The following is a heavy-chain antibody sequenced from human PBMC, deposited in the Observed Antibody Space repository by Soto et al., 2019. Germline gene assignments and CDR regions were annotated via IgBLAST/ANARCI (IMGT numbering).Heavy chain of an antibody. CDR1: GFSLSISAVG. J-gene: IGHJ4*02. Sequence: QITLKESGPTLVKPTQTLTLTCTFSGFSLSISAVGVGWIRQPPGKALEWLALIYWDDDKRYSPSLKSRLTITKDPSKNQVVLTMTNMDPVDTATYYCAHRSNLPGWELFDYWGQGTLVTVSS. D-gene: IGHD1-26*01. CDR2: IYWDDDK. V-gene: IGHV2-5*02. CDR3: AHRSNLPGWELFDY.